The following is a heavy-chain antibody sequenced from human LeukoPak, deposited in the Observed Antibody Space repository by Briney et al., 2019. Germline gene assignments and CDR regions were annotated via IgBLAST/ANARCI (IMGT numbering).Heavy chain of an antibody. CDR2: IIPIFGTA. D-gene: IGHD2-2*01. J-gene: IGHJ4*02. V-gene: IGHV1-69*13. CDR1: GGTFSSYA. Sequence: ASVKVSCKASGGTFSSYAINWVRQAPGQGLEWMGGIIPIFGTANYAQKFQDRVTITADESTSTAYMELSSLRSEDTAIYYCASRLYCSNARCRNFPFAYWGQGTLVTVSS. CDR3: ASRLYCSNARCRNFPFAY.